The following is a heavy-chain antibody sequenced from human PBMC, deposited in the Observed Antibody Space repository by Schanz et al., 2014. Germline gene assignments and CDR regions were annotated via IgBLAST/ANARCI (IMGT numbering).Heavy chain of an antibody. D-gene: IGHD1-1*01. CDR2: IYYSGST. V-gene: IGHV4-30-4*07. Sequence: QVQLQESGPGLVKPSQTLSLTCAVSGGSISSGGYSWNWIRQPPGKGLEWIVYIYYSGSTYYNPSLKSRLTISVDTSKNQFSLKLSSVTAADTAVYYCARGGRTTYNYYYGMDVWGQGTTVTVSS. J-gene: IGHJ6*02. CDR3: ARGGRTTYNYYYGMDV. CDR1: GGSISSGGYS.